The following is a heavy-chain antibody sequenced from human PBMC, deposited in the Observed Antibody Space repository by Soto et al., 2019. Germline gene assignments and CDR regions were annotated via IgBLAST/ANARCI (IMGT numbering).Heavy chain of an antibody. D-gene: IGHD2-2*01. J-gene: IGHJ4*02. V-gene: IGHV3-7*03. CDR2: IKFDGSEK. Sequence: GGSLRLSCAASGFTFSDYWMSWVRQAPGKGPEWVANIKFDGSEKQYVDSVKGRFSISRDNSRNSLFLQMNSLRAGDTAVYYCVKDGGYCSSTTCYSPRNHYFDSWGQGTLITVSS. CDR1: GFTFSDYW. CDR3: VKDGGYCSSTTCYSPRNHYFDS.